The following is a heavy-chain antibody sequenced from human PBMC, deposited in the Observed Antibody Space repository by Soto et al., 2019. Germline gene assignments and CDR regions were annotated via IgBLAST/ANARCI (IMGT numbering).Heavy chain of an antibody. Sequence: NPSETLSLTCTVSGGSISSYYWSWIRQPPGKGLEWIGYIYYSGSTNYNPSLKSRVTISVDTSKNQFSLKLSSVTAADTAVYYCARTHYDFWSGQGVYFDYWGQGTLVTVSS. CDR3: ARTHYDFWSGQGVYFDY. CDR1: GGSISSYY. V-gene: IGHV4-59*08. J-gene: IGHJ4*02. CDR2: IYYSGST. D-gene: IGHD3-3*01.